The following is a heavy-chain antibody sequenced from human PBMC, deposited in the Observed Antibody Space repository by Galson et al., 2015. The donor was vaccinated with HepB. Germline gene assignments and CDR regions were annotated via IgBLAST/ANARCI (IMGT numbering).Heavy chain of an antibody. J-gene: IGHJ6*02. D-gene: IGHD1-7*01. CDR1: GYTFSNYG. CDR3: ARDSRLELHLNDYYSYGMDI. V-gene: IGHV1-18*01. CDR2: ISGYDGST. Sequence: SVKVSCKASGYTFSNYGLSGVRQAPGQGLEWMGWISGYDGSTNYAPKFQGRVTMTTQTSTGTAYIELRSLRSDDTAVYYCARDSRLELHLNDYYSYGMDIWGQGTAVTVSS.